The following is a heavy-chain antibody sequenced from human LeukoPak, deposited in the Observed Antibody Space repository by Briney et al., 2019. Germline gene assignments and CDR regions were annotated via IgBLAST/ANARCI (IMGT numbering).Heavy chain of an antibody. Sequence: GESLKISCKGSGYSFTSYWIGWVRQMPGKGLEWMGIIYPGDPDTRYSPSFQGQVTISADKSISTAYLQWSSLKASDTAMYYCARLPTYYDFWSGQGPFDYWAREPWSPSPQ. J-gene: IGHJ4*02. CDR1: GYSFTSYW. CDR3: ARLPTYYDFWSGQGPFDY. CDR2: IYPGDPDT. V-gene: IGHV5-51*01. D-gene: IGHD3-3*01.